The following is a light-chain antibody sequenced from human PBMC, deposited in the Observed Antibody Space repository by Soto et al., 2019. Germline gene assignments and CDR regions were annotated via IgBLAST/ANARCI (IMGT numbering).Light chain of an antibody. J-gene: IGKJ4*01. Sequence: EIVLTQSPGTLALSAWERATLSCGASQSVSSSYLAWYQQKPGQAPRLLIYGASTRAAGIPARFSGSGSGTEFTLTISSLQSEDFAVYYCQQYNNWLTFGGGTKVDIK. CDR2: GAS. V-gene: IGKV3-15*01. CDR1: QSVSSSY. CDR3: QQYNNWLT.